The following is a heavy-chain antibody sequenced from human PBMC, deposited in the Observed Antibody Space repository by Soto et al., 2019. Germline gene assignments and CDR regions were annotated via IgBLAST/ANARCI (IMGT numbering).Heavy chain of an antibody. CDR3: ASSWIQLWRYYFDY. V-gene: IGHV1-69*01. Sequence: ASVKVSCKASGGTFSSYAISWVRQAPGQGLEWMGGIIPIFGTANYAQKFQGRVTITADESTSTAYMELSSLRSEDTAVFYCASSWIQLWRYYFDYWGQGTLVTVSS. D-gene: IGHD5-18*01. J-gene: IGHJ4*02. CDR2: IIPIFGTA. CDR1: GGTFSSYA.